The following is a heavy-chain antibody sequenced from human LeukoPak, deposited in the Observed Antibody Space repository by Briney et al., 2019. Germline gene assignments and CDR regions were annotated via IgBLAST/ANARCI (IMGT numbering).Heavy chain of an antibody. J-gene: IGHJ3*02. Sequence: SGPTLVKPTQTLTLTCTFSGFSLSTSGVGVGWIRQPPGKALEWLALIYWDDDKRYSPSLKSRLTITKDTSKNQVVLTMTNMDPVDTATYYCAHTSDPDSSGYLDAFGIWGQGTMVTVSS. CDR1: GFSLSTSGVG. CDR3: AHTSDPDSSGYLDAFGI. D-gene: IGHD3-22*01. CDR2: IYWDDDK. V-gene: IGHV2-5*02.